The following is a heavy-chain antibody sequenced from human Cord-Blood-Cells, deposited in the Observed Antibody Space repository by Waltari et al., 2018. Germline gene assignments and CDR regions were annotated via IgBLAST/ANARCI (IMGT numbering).Heavy chain of an antibody. D-gene: IGHD5-12*01. CDR2: IKSKTNGGTT. J-gene: IGHJ4*02. Sequence: EVQLVESGGGLVKPGGSLRLSCAASGFTFSNAWLSWAHQAPGKGLEWVGRIKSKTNGGTTDYAAPVKGRFTISRDDSKNTLYLQMNSLKTEDTAVYYCTTDVATRSSYDYWGQGTLVTVSS. CDR1: GFTFSNAW. CDR3: TTDVATRSSYDY. V-gene: IGHV3-15*01.